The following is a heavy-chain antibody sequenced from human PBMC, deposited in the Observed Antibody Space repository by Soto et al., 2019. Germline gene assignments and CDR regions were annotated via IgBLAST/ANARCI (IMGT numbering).Heavy chain of an antibody. CDR1: GGTFNSFV. D-gene: IGHD4-4*01. J-gene: IGHJ4*02. CDR2: IVPLLGTV. Sequence: QVQLVQSGAEVKKPGSAVKVSCKASGGTFNSFVITWVRQAPGKGLEWMGGIVPLLGTVEKALKFQDRITMTAYESTSTDYVELSSLRSDDTAVYFCARGAGTDYKLDWGQGTLVTVSS. V-gene: IGHV1-69*11. CDR3: ARGAGTDYKLD.